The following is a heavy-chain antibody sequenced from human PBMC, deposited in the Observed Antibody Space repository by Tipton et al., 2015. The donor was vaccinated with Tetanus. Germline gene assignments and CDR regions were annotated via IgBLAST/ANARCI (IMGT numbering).Heavy chain of an antibody. V-gene: IGHV4-61*01. CDR2: VYYSGST. CDR3: ARDRGGDYYFDY. D-gene: IGHD2-21*02. Sequence: LRLSCTVSGGSISSSSYYWGWIRQPPGKGLEWIGFVYYSGSTNYNPSLKSRVTMSVDTSENRFSLKLSSVTAADTAVYYCARDRGGDYYFDYWGQGTLLIVSS. J-gene: IGHJ4*02. CDR1: GGSISSSSYY.